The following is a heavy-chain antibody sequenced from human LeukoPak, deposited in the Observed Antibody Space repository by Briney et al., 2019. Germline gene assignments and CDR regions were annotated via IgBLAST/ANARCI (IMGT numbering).Heavy chain of an antibody. CDR1: GYTITELS. Sequence: ASVKVSCKVSGYTITELSMHWVRQAPGQGLEWMGGFDTEDGETIYAQKFQGRVTMTEDTSTDTAYMELSGLRSEDTAVYYCATDGGSGWTLDYWGQGTLVTVSS. CDR3: ATDGGSGWTLDY. CDR2: FDTEDGET. D-gene: IGHD6-19*01. J-gene: IGHJ4*02. V-gene: IGHV1-24*01.